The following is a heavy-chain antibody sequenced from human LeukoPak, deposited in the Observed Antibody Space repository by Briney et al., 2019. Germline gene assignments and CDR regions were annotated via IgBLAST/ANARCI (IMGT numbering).Heavy chain of an antibody. V-gene: IGHV6-1*01. D-gene: IGHD2-15*01. Sequence: SQTLSLTCGISGDSVSSNSVAWNWIRQSPSSGLEWLGRTYYRSKWYSDYAVSVKGRITINPDTSKNQFSLQLNSVTPEDTAVFYCARDHCSGGSCHWRFDYWGQGTLVTVSS. CDR1: GDSVSSNSVA. CDR2: TYYRSKWYS. J-gene: IGHJ4*02. CDR3: ARDHCSGGSCHWRFDY.